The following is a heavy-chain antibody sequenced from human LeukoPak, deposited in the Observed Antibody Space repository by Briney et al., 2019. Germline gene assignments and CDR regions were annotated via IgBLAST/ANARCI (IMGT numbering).Heavy chain of an antibody. J-gene: IGHJ5*02. CDR2: INTNTGSP. V-gene: IGHV7-4-1*02. CDR3: AREGRGSGILRRFDP. CDR1: GYIFTDHA. Sequence: GASVKVSCKTSGYIFTDHAMHWVRQAPGQGLEWMGWINTNTGSPTYAQDFTGRFVFSLDTSVSTAYLEIRSLRAEDTAVYYCAREGRGSGILRRFDPWGQGTLVTVSS. D-gene: IGHD6-25*01.